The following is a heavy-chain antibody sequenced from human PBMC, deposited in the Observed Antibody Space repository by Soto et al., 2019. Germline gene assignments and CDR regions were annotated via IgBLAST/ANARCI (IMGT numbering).Heavy chain of an antibody. CDR1: GYTFHNYG. J-gene: IGHJ4*02. CDR2: ISAYNYNT. Sequence: ASVKVSCKASGYTFHNYGVSWVRQAPGQGLEWMGRISAYNYNTHYAQNFEGRVTMTTDTSTSTAYMELRSLRSDDTAIYYCARIQGGFRLVIDYWGQGTQVTVSS. V-gene: IGHV1-18*01. CDR3: ARIQGGFRLVIDY. D-gene: IGHD3-16*01.